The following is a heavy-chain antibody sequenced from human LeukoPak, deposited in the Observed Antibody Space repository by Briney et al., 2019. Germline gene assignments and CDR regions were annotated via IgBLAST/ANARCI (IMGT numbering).Heavy chain of an antibody. CDR2: ISGSGGST. CDR1: GFTFSSYA. V-gene: IGHV3-23*01. CDR3: AKDDDSSGYYYGEDY. Sequence: TGGSLRLSCAASGFTFSSYAMSWVRQAPGKGLEWVSAISGSGGSTYYADSVKGRFTISRDNSKNTLYLQMNSLRAEDTAVYYCAKDDDSSGYYYGEDYWGQGTLVTVSS. D-gene: IGHD3-22*01. J-gene: IGHJ4*02.